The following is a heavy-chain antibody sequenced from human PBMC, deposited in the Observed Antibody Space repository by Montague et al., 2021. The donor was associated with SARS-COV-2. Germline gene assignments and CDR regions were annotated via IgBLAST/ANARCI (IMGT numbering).Heavy chain of an antibody. CDR2: DYHTGGT. Sequence: SETLSLTCGVSGDSIIGNNNWRCWVRQPPGKGQEWVGEDYHTGGTNYTPSLQSLVTISVDQYKRQFSLKLSFVTAADTAVYYCARLRGDNHYFRFAYWGQGTLVTVSS. D-gene: IGHD2-21*01. CDR1: GDSIIGNNNW. V-gene: IGHV4-4*02. CDR3: ARLRGDNHYFRFAY. J-gene: IGHJ4*02.